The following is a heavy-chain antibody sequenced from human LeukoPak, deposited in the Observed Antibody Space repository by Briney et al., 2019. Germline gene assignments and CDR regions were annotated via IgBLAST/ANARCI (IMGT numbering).Heavy chain of an antibody. V-gene: IGHV3-23*01. CDR1: GFTFSSYG. CDR2: ISGSGGST. Sequence: PGGSLRLSCAASGFTFSSYGMSWVRQAPGKGLEWVSGISGSGGSTYYADSVKGRFTISGDNSKNTLYLQMNSLRAEYTAVYYCAKDFYDSSGDDAFDIWGQGTMVTVSS. CDR3: AKDFYDSSGDDAFDI. J-gene: IGHJ3*02. D-gene: IGHD3-22*01.